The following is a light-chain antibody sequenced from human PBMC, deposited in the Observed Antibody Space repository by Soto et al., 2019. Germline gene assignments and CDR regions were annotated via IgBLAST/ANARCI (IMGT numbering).Light chain of an antibody. V-gene: IGKV3-20*01. J-gene: IGKJ2*01. CDR3: QQYGKSPRT. Sequence: EIVLTQSPATLSLSPGERATLSCRASQSVSSYLAWYQQKPGQTPRLLIYGASTRAAGIPDRFSGSGSGTDFTLSIHKLEPEDFAVYYCQQYGKSPRTFGQGTK. CDR2: GAS. CDR1: QSVSSY.